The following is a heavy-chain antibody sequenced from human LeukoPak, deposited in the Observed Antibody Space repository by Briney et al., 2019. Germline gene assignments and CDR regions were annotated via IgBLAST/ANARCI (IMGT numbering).Heavy chain of an antibody. J-gene: IGHJ4*02. D-gene: IGHD6-19*01. CDR2: ISYDGSNK. CDR1: GFTFSSYG. V-gene: IGHV3-30*18. CDR3: AKDADSSGWYYTFFDY. Sequence: GGFLRLSCAASGFTFSSYGMHWVRQAPGKGLEWVAVISYDGSNKYYADSVKGRFTISRDNSKNTLYLQMNSLRAEDTAVYYCAKDADSSGWYYTFFDYWGQGTLVTVSS.